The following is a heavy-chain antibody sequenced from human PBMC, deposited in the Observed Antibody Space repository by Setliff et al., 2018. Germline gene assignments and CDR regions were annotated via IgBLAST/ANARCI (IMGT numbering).Heavy chain of an antibody. CDR1: GGSFSTYY. V-gene: IGHV4-34*01. Sequence: SETLSLTCAVYGGSFSTYYWIWIRQPPGKGLEWIGEINHSGSTNYNPSLKSRVTIAVDTSKNQFSLKLSSVTAADTAVYYCARGRYSYGLNWFDPWGQGTLVTVSS. J-gene: IGHJ5*02. D-gene: IGHD5-18*01. CDR2: INHSGST. CDR3: ARGRYSYGLNWFDP.